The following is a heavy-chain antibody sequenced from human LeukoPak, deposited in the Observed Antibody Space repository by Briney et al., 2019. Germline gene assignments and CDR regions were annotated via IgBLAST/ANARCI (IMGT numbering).Heavy chain of an antibody. Sequence: ASVKVSCKASGYTFTSYDINWVRQAAGQGLEWMGWMNPNRGNTGYAQKFQGGVTMTRNTSISTAYMELSSLRSEDTAVYYCARLGDSSGYYGMDVWGQGTTVTVSS. CDR2: MNPNRGNT. CDR3: ARLGDSSGYYGMDV. CDR1: GYTFTSYD. D-gene: IGHD3-22*01. J-gene: IGHJ6*02. V-gene: IGHV1-8*01.